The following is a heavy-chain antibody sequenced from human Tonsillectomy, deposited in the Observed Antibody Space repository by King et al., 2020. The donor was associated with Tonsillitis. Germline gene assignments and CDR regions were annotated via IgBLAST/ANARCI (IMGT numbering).Heavy chain of an antibody. Sequence: VQLVESGGGVVQPGRSLRLSCAASGFTFTSYGIHWVRQAPGKGLEWVAVMSNDGSNKYYADSVKGRFTISRDNSKNTLYLQMSSLRAEDTAVYYCAKEVGMATITWGYYYFYGMDVWGQGTTVTVSS. V-gene: IGHV3-30*18. CDR3: AKEVGMATITWGYYYFYGMDV. CDR1: GFTFTSYG. D-gene: IGHD5-24*01. CDR2: MSNDGSNK. J-gene: IGHJ6*02.